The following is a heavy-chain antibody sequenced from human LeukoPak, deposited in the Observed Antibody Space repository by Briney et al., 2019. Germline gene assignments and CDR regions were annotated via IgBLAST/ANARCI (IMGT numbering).Heavy chain of an antibody. CDR3: ARDPLRSGGAVAGDPYFDY. D-gene: IGHD6-19*01. CDR1: GFTFDDYG. V-gene: IGHV3-20*04. CDR2: INWNGGST. Sequence: GGSLRLSCAASGFTFDDYGMSWVRQAPGKELEWVSGINWNGGSTGYADSVKGRFTISRDNAKNSLYLQMNSLRAEDTAVYYCARDPLRSGGAVAGDPYFDYWGQGTLVTVSS. J-gene: IGHJ4*02.